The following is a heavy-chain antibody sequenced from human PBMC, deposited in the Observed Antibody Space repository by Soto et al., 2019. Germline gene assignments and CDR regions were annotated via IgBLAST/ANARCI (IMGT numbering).Heavy chain of an antibody. CDR1: GFSLSNARMG. CDR3: AANYDFWSGYNFAFDI. D-gene: IGHD3-3*01. V-gene: IGHV2-26*01. Sequence: SGPTLVNPTETLTLTCTVSGFSLSNARMGVSWIRQPPGKTLEWLAHIFSNDEKSYSTSLKSRLTISKDTSKSKVVLTMTNMDPVDTSTYYCAANYDFWSGYNFAFDIWGQGTMVTVSS. CDR2: IFSNDEK. J-gene: IGHJ3*02.